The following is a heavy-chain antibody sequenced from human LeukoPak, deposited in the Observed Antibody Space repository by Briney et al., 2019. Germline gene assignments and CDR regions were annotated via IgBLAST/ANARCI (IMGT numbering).Heavy chain of an antibody. CDR2: IVVGSGNT. CDR1: GFTFTSSA. D-gene: IGHD6-19*01. J-gene: IGHJ4*02. V-gene: IGHV1-58*02. Sequence: ASVKVSCKASGFTFTSSAMQWARQARGQRLEWIGWIVVGSGNTNYAQKFQERVTITRDMSTSTAYMELSSLRSEDTAVYYCAADSRYSSGWYGVLTDYWGQGTLVTVSS. CDR3: AADSRYSSGWYGVLTDY.